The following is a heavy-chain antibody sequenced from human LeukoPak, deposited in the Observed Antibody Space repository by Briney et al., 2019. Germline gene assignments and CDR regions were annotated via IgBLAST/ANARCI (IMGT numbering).Heavy chain of an antibody. CDR3: AKDLMVVVTSAFDY. CDR2: ISHDGGNK. CDR1: GFTFSSYG. D-gene: IGHD3-22*01. Sequence: PGRSLRLSCAASGFTFSSYGTHWVRQAPGKGLEWVAVISHDGGNKYYADSVKGRFTISRDNSKNTLYLQMNSLRAEDTAVYYCAKDLMVVVTSAFDYWGQGTLVTVSS. V-gene: IGHV3-30*18. J-gene: IGHJ4*02.